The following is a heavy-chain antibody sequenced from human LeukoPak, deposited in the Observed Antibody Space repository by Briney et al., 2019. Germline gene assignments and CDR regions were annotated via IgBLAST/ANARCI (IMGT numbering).Heavy chain of an antibody. Sequence: ASVKVSCKASGYTFTSYGISWVRQAPGQGLEWMGWISAYNGNTNYAQKLQGRVTMTTDTSTSTAHMELRSLRSDDTAVYYCARGIQLWLRGWFDPWGQGTLVTVSS. V-gene: IGHV1-18*01. CDR2: ISAYNGNT. J-gene: IGHJ5*02. CDR3: ARGIQLWLRGWFDP. CDR1: GYTFTSYG. D-gene: IGHD5-18*01.